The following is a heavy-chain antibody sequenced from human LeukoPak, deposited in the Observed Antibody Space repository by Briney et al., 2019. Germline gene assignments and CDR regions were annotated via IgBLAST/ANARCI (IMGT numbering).Heavy chain of an antibody. V-gene: IGHV1-69*04. J-gene: IGHJ4*02. CDR1: GGTFSSYA. D-gene: IGHD3-3*01. CDR2: IIPILGIA. CDR3: ARDSSEPITIFGVVIIPTYFDY. Sequence: SVKVSCKASGGTFSSYAISWVRQAPGQGLEWMGRIIPILGIANYAQKFQGRVTITADKSTSTAYMELSSLRSEDTAVYYCARDSSEPITIFGVVIIPTYFDYWGQGTLATVSS.